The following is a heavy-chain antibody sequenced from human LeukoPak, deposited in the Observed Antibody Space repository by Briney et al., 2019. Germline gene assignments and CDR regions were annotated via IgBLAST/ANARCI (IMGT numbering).Heavy chain of an antibody. CDR1: GGSISNNNYY. D-gene: IGHD3-3*01. J-gene: IGHJ4*02. Sequence: SETLSLTCTASGGSISNNNYYWACIRQPPGKGLECIGSIYYSGSPYYNPSLKSRVTISVDTSKNQFSLRLSSVTAADTAVYYCATWRTAKTDYWGQGTLVTVSS. CDR2: IYYSGSP. CDR3: ATWRTAKTDY. V-gene: IGHV4-39*01.